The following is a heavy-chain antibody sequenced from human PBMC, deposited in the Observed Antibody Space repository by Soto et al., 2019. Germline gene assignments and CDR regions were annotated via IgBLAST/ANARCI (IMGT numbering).Heavy chain of an antibody. CDR3: AKLSIPGEGY. J-gene: IGHJ4*02. D-gene: IGHD3-16*01. CDR2: ISGSGVRI. V-gene: IGHV3-23*01. CDR1: GFTFTTYA. Sequence: EVQLLESGGGLVQPGGSLRLSCAASGFTFTTYALSWVRQAPGKGLEWVSTISGSGVRIYYADSVKGRFTISRDNSKNTLSLQLSSLRAEDTAVYFCAKLSIPGEGYWGQGTLVTVSS.